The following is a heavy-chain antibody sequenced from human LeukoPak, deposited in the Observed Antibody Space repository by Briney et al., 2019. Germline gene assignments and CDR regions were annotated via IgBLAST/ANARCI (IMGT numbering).Heavy chain of an antibody. D-gene: IGHD3-22*01. Sequence: SETLSLTCTVSGGSISRSSYYWGWIRQPPGKGLEWIASIYYSGTTYYNPSLKSRVTISVDTSKNQFSLKLSSVTAADTAVYYCAREKGQNRDFSGNYYDSSGYFDYWGQGTLVTVSS. J-gene: IGHJ4*02. CDR1: GGSISRSSYY. V-gene: IGHV4-39*02. CDR2: IYYSGTT. CDR3: AREKGQNRDFSGNYYDSSGYFDY.